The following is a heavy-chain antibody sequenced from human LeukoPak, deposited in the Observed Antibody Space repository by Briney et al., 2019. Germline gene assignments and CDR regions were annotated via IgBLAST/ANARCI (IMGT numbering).Heavy chain of an antibody. CDR2: ISSSGDNM. J-gene: IGHJ4*02. V-gene: IGHV3-11*04. CDR1: GFIFSDYY. Sequence: PGGSLRLSCAASGFIFSDYYMTWIRQAPGKGLEWVSYISSSGDNMFYADSVKGRFTISRDNAKKSMYLQMNSLRAEDTAVYYCARDWLGHINPDSFDYWGQGTLVTVSS. CDR3: ARDWLGHINPDSFDY. D-gene: IGHD6-19*01.